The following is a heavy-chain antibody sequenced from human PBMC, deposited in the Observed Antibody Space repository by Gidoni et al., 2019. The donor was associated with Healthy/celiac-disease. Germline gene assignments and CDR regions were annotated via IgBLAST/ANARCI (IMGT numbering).Heavy chain of an antibody. CDR1: GFTFSSYW. CDR2: IKQDGREK. V-gene: IGHV3-7*01. J-gene: IGHJ4*02. Sequence: EVQLVESGGGLVQPGGSLRLSRAASGFTFSSYWMSWVRQAPGTGRELVAHIKQDGREKYYVDSVNGRFTISRDNAKNSLYLQMNSLRAEDTAVYYCARDLGCGGDCYSQYWGQGTLVTVSS. CDR3: ARDLGCGGDCYSQY. D-gene: IGHD2-21*01.